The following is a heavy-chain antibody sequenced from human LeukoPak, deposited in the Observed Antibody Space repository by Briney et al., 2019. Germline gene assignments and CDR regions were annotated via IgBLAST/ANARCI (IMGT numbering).Heavy chain of an antibody. V-gene: IGHV3-30*02. CDR3: AKDELQYYDFWSGYSNAFDI. J-gene: IGHJ3*02. Sequence: GGSLRLSCAASGFTFSSYGMHWVRQAPGKGLEWVAFIRYGGSNKYYADSVKGRFTISRDNSKNTLYLQMNSLRAEDTAVYYCAKDELQYYDFWSGYSNAFDIWGQGTMVTVSS. CDR2: IRYGGSNK. D-gene: IGHD3-3*01. CDR1: GFTFSSYG.